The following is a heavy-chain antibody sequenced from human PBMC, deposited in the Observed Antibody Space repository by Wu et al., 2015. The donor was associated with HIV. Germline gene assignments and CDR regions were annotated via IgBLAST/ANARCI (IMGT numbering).Heavy chain of an antibody. Sequence: QVQLVQSGAEVKKPGASVKVSCKASGYTFTSYYMHWVRQAPGQGLEWMGIINPSGGSTSYAQKFQGRVTMTRDTSTSTVYMELSSLRSEDTAVYYCARAEEEAAAGTYFDYWGQGTLVTVSS. CDR1: GYTFTSYY. J-gene: IGHJ4*02. CDR2: INPSGGST. V-gene: IGHV1-46*01. D-gene: IGHD6-13*01. CDR3: ARAEEEAAAGTYFDY.